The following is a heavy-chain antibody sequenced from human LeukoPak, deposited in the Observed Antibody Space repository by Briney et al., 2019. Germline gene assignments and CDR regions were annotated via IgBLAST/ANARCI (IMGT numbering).Heavy chain of an antibody. V-gene: IGHV3-11*01. CDR1: GFTFSDYY. CDR2: ISSSGSTI. Sequence: PGGSLRLSCAASGFTFSDYYMSWIRQAPGKGLEWVSYISSSGSTIYYADSVKGRFTISRDNAKNSLYLQMNSLRAEDTAVYYCAREGGDIVVVPAAIDYWAREPWSPSPQ. J-gene: IGHJ4*02. CDR3: AREGGDIVVVPAAIDY. D-gene: IGHD2-2*01.